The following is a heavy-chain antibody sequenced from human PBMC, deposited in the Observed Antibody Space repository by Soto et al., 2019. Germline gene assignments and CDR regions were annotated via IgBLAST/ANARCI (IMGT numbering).Heavy chain of an antibody. V-gene: IGHV1-69*01. CDR2: IIPIFGTA. CDR1: GGTFSSYA. Sequence: QVQLVQSGAEVKKPGSSVKVSCKASGGTFSSYAISWVRQAPGQGLEWMGGIIPIFGTANYAQKFQGRVTITADESTSTAYMELSSPGSDDTAVYYCARVSVVVAAAQVWYFDLWGRGTLVTVSS. CDR3: ARVSVVVAAAQVWYFDL. J-gene: IGHJ2*01. D-gene: IGHD2-15*01.